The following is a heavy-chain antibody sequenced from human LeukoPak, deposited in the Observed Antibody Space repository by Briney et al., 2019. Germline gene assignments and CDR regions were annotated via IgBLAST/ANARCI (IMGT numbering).Heavy chain of an antibody. V-gene: IGHV3-30*04. Sequence: GGSLRLSCAASGFTFSSYAMHWVRQAPGKGLEWVAVISYDGSNKYYADSVKGRFTISRDNSKNTLYLQMNSLRAEDTAVYYCARAGERWLQLQSWLDPWGQGTLVTVSS. CDR2: ISYDGSNK. D-gene: IGHD5-24*01. CDR1: GFTFSSYA. J-gene: IGHJ5*02. CDR3: ARAGERWLQLQSWLDP.